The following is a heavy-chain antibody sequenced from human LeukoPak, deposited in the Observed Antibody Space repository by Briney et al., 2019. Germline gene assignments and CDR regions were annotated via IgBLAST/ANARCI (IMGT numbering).Heavy chain of an antibody. CDR1: GYSFTTHW. V-gene: IGHV5-51*01. Sequence: GESLKISCKGSGYSFTTHWIGWVRQMPGKGLEWMGIIYPGDSDTRYSPSFQGQVTISADKSISTAYLQWSSLKASDTAMYYCARHRRQWLESSLDTWGQGTLVTVSS. CDR2: IYPGDSDT. J-gene: IGHJ5*02. CDR3: ARHRRQWLESSLDT. D-gene: IGHD3-22*01.